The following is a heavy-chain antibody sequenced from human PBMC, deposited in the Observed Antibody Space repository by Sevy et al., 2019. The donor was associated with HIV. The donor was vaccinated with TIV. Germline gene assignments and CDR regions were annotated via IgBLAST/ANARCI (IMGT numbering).Heavy chain of an antibody. J-gene: IGHJ6*02. D-gene: IGHD5-18*01. CDR3: ARGVDTAMVGTYYYGMDV. CDR1: GFTFSSYW. V-gene: IGHV3-7*01. Sequence: GGSLRLSCAASGFTFSSYWMSWVRQAPGKGLEWVANIKQDGSEKYYVDSVKGRFTIYRDNAKNSLYLQMNSLRAEDTAVYYCARGVDTAMVGTYYYGMDVWGQGTTVTVSS. CDR2: IKQDGSEK.